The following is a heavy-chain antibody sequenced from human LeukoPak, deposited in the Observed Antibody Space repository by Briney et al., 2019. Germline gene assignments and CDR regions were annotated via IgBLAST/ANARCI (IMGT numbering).Heavy chain of an antibody. D-gene: IGHD2-15*01. CDR3: AREWGYGCGGECFSGIQAYYGMDV. J-gene: IGHJ6*02. CDR1: GVILSTYG. CDR2: IGYDGSIT. Sequence: GGSLKLSCAASGVILSTYGMHWVRQAPGKGLDWVAFIGYDGSITGYAGSVKGRFTISRDNSKNTLYLQMNRLRAEDTAIYYSAREWGYGCGGECFSGIQAYYGMDVWGQGTTVTVSS. V-gene: IGHV3-30*02.